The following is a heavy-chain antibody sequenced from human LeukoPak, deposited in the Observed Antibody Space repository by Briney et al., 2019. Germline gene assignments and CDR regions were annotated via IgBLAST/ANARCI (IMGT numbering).Heavy chain of an antibody. D-gene: IGHD1/OR15-1a*01. CDR1: GFTFSSYW. J-gene: IGHJ4*02. Sequence: GSLRLSCAASGFTFSSYWMSWVRQPPGKGLEWIASMSYSGSTYYNPSLTSRVTLSVDTSKNQLSLKLSSVTAADTAVYYCARDRNNIKWFYYWGQGTLVTVSS. V-gene: IGHV4-39*07. CDR2: MSYSGST. CDR3: ARDRNNIKWFYY.